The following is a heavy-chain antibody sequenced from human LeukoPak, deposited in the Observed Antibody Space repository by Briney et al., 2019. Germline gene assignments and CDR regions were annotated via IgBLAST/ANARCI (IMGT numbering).Heavy chain of an antibody. CDR2: IILIFGTT. Sequence: GASVKVSCKASGGTFSSYAISWVRQAPGQGLEWMGGIILIFGTTNYAQKFQGRVTITADKSTNTAYMELRNLRSDDTAVYYCAGGGVTMVVGVILDAFDMWGQGTMVTVSS. D-gene: IGHD3-10*01. CDR1: GGTFSSYA. CDR3: AGGGVTMVVGVILDAFDM. J-gene: IGHJ3*02. V-gene: IGHV1-69*06.